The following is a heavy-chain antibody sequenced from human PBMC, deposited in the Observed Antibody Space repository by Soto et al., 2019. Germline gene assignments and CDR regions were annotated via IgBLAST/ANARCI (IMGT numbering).Heavy chain of an antibody. CDR1: GGSISSGGYY. Sequence: SETLSLTCTVSGGSISSGGYYWIWIRQHPGKGLEWIGYIYYSGSTYYNPSLKSRVTISVDTSKNQFSLKLSSVTAADTAVYYCAREHGCGGDCYLTAIDIWGQGTMVTVSS. CDR2: IYYSGST. CDR3: AREHGCGGDCYLTAIDI. J-gene: IGHJ3*02. D-gene: IGHD2-21*02. V-gene: IGHV4-31*03.